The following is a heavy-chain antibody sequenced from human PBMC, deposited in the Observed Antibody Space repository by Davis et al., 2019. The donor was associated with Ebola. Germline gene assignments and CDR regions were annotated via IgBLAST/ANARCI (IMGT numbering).Heavy chain of an antibody. CDR3: ARIVATIYYYGMDV. CDR2: ISSSGSTI. V-gene: IGHV3-11*01. D-gene: IGHD5-12*01. CDR1: GFTFSDYY. Sequence: GGSLRLSCAASGFTFSDYYMSWIRQAPGKGLEWVSYISSSGSTIYYADSVKGRFTISRDNAKNSLYLQMNSLRAEDTAVYYCARIVATIYYYGMDVWGQGTTVTVSS. J-gene: IGHJ6*02.